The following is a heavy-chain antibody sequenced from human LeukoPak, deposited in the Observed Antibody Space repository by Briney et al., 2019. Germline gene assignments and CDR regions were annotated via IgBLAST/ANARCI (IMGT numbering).Heavy chain of an antibody. V-gene: IGHV3-30*18. CDR3: AKAGLLLDYYYYGMDV. J-gene: IGHJ6*02. D-gene: IGHD2-15*01. CDR2: ISYDGSNK. CDR1: GFTFSTYG. Sequence: GGSLRLSCAASGFTFSTYGMHWVRQAPGKGLEWVAVISYDGSNKYYADSVKGRFTISRDNSKNTLYLQMNGLRAEDTAVYYCAKAGLLLDYYYYGMDVWGQGTTVTVSS.